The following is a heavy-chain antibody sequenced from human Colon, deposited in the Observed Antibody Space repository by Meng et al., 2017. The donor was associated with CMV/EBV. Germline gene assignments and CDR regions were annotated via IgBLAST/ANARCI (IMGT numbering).Heavy chain of an antibody. CDR3: AREPERGVEARGY. Sequence: GESLKISCAASGFTFSSYSMNWVRQAPGKGLEWVSSISSSSRYIYYADSVKGRFTISRDNAKNSLYLQMNSLRAEDTAVYYCAREPERGVEARGYWGQGTLVTVSS. V-gene: IGHV3-21*01. CDR2: ISSSSRYI. CDR1: GFTFSSYS. D-gene: IGHD2-15*01. J-gene: IGHJ4*02.